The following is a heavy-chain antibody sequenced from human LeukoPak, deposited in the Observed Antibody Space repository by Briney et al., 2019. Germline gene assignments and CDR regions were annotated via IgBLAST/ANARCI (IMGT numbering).Heavy chain of an antibody. CDR2: ISGSGGST. J-gene: IGHJ4*02. D-gene: IGHD6-19*01. Sequence: PGGSLRLSCAASGFTFSSYAMSWVRQAPGKGLEWVSAISGSGGSTYYADSVKGRFTISRDNSKNTLYLQMNSLRADDTAVYYCARGLTPEYRTEKVAGTFDYWGQGTLVTVSS. CDR1: GFTFSSYA. CDR3: ARGLTPEYRTEKVAGTFDY. V-gene: IGHV3-23*01.